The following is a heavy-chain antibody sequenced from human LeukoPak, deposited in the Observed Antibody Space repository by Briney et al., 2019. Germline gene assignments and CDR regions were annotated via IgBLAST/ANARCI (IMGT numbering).Heavy chain of an antibody. D-gene: IGHD6-19*01. Sequence: SCKASGGTFSSYAMSWVRQAPGKGLEWVSAISGSGGSTYYADSVKGRFTISRDNSKNTLYLQMNSLRAEDTAVYYCAKEDRYSSGWCFDYWGQGTLVTVSS. CDR3: AKEDRYSSGWCFDY. V-gene: IGHV3-23*01. J-gene: IGHJ4*02. CDR2: ISGSGGST. CDR1: GGTFSSYA.